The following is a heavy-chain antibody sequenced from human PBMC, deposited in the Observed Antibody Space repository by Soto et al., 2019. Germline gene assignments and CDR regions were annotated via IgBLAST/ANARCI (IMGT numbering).Heavy chain of an antibody. Sequence: EVQVVESGGGLVKTGGSLRLSCTASGSTFRTYGMNWVRQAPGKGLEWVSSISNSGDYIYYADSVQGRFTISRDNAKNSLYLQMNSLRAEDTAVYFCARDESAGSSIRYWGQGILVTVSS. CDR3: ARDESAGSSIRY. CDR1: GSTFRTYG. J-gene: IGHJ4*02. D-gene: IGHD2-2*01. V-gene: IGHV3-21*01. CDR2: ISNSGDYI.